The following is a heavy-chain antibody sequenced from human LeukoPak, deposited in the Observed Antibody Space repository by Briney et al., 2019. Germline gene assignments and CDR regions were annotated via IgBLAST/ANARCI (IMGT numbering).Heavy chain of an antibody. D-gene: IGHD3-9*01. Sequence: SETLSLTCTVSGGSISTSSYYWGWIRQPPGKGLECIGNIYYSGSTYYNPSLKSRVTISVDKSKNQFSLKLSSVTAADTAVYYCARFAPIRYFDWLRNWFDPWGQGTLVTVSS. J-gene: IGHJ5*02. CDR3: ARFAPIRYFDWLRNWFDP. CDR2: IYYSGST. CDR1: GGSISTSSYY. V-gene: IGHV4-39*07.